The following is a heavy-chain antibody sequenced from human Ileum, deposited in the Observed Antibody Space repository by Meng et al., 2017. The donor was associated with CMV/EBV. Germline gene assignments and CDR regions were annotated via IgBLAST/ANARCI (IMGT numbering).Heavy chain of an antibody. CDR2: ISHVGDT. CDR3: ARASPQRRFLSY. CDR1: SGAFNEYK. Sequence: QLQSTQLGAGRLKPSENLSLMVAVYSGAFNEYKWTWIPQPPGKGLEWIGEISHVGDTTYNPSLRGRVTISVDMSKKQFSLNLASVTTADTAIYYCARASPQRRFLSYWGQGTLVTVSS. V-gene: IGHV4-34*01. J-gene: IGHJ4*02. D-gene: IGHD3-3*01.